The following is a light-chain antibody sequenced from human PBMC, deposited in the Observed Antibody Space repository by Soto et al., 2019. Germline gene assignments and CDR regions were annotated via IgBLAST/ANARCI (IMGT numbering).Light chain of an antibody. CDR3: QQYGSSS. CDR2: GAS. V-gene: IGKV3-20*01. J-gene: IGKJ1*01. Sequence: EIVLTQSPGTLSLYQGERATLSCRASHSVSSSYLAWYQQKPCQAPRLLIYGASSRATGIPYRFSGSGSGTDFTLTISLLEPEDFAVYYCQQYGSSSFAPGTKVDIK. CDR1: HSVSSSY.